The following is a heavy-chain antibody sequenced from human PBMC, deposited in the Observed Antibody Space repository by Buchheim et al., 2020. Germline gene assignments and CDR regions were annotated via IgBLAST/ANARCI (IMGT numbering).Heavy chain of an antibody. D-gene: IGHD2-15*01. CDR3: ARDVGYCSGGSCYSEYYFDY. Sequence: EVQLVESGGGLVQPGGSLRLSCAASGFTVSSNYMSWVRQAPGKGLEWVSVIYSGGSTYYADSVKGRFTISRDNSKNTLYLQMNSLRAEDTAVYYCARDVGYCSGGSCYSEYYFDYWGQGTL. J-gene: IGHJ4*02. CDR2: IYSGGST. V-gene: IGHV3-66*01. CDR1: GFTVSSNY.